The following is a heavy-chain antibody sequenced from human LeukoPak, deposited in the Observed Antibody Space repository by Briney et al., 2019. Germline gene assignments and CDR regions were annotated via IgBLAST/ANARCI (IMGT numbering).Heavy chain of an antibody. J-gene: IGHJ4*02. Sequence: AGGSLRLSCAASGFTFSTYWMHWVRQAPGKGLVWVSRMNSDGSSTNYAASVKGRFTISRDNDKNTLYLQVNSLRAEDTAVYYCARGDGYGVFDYWGQGTLVTVSS. V-gene: IGHV3-74*01. D-gene: IGHD5-24*01. CDR1: GFTFSTYW. CDR2: MNSDGSST. CDR3: ARGDGYGVFDY.